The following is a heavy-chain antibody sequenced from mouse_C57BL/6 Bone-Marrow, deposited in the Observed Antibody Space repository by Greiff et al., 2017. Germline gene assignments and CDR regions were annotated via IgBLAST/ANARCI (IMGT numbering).Heavy chain of an antibody. CDR1: GFTFSSYG. D-gene: IGHD1-1*01. Sequence: EVQGVESGGDLVKPGGSLKLSCAASGFTFSSYGMSWVRQTPDKRLEWVATISSGGSYTYYPDSVKGRFTISRDNAKNTLYLQMSSLKSEDTAMYYCARRDYGKDYYAMEYWGQGTSVTVSS. CDR3: ARRDYGKDYYAMEY. J-gene: IGHJ4*01. CDR2: ISSGGSYT. V-gene: IGHV5-6*01.